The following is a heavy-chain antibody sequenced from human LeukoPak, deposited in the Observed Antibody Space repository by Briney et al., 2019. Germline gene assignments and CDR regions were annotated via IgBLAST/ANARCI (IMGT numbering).Heavy chain of an antibody. CDR1: GFTFSSSW. Sequence: GGSLRLSCVASGFTFSSSWMSWVRQAPGKGLEWVAHISQDGNEKYYVDSVKGRFTISRDNTKNSLYLQMNSLRAEDTAVYYCSAGTEYWGQGTLVTVSS. D-gene: IGHD6-13*01. J-gene: IGHJ4*02. CDR2: ISQDGNEK. V-gene: IGHV3-7*01. CDR3: SAGTEY.